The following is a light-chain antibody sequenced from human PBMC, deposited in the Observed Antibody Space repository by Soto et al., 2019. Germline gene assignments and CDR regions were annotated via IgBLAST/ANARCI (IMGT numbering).Light chain of an antibody. CDR3: QQYNIYSA. CDR1: QGIRND. J-gene: IGKJ4*01. Sequence: AIQVTQSPSSLSASVGDRVTITCRASQGIRNDLSWYQQKPGKAPKLLIYDASTLESGVPSRFSGSGSGTEFTLTISSLQPDDFATYYCQQYNIYSAFGGGTKVDI. CDR2: DAS. V-gene: IGKV1-13*02.